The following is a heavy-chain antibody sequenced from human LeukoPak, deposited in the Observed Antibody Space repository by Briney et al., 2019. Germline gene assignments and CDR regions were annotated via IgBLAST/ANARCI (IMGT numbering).Heavy chain of an antibody. J-gene: IGHJ4*02. V-gene: IGHV1-2*02. CDR3: ARGRCSSRSCYLFDY. CDR2: INPDSGGT. CDR1: GYTFTGYY. D-gene: IGHD2-2*01. Sequence: ASVKVSCKASGYTFTGYYMHWVRQAPGQGLEWMGWINPDSGGTNFAQKFQGRVTMTRDTSISTAYMELSRLSSDDTAVYYCARGRCSSRSCYLFDYWGQGTLVTVSS.